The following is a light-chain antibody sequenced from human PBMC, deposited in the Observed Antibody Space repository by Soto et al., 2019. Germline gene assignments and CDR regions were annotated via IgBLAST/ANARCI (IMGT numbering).Light chain of an antibody. V-gene: IGKV3-20*01. J-gene: IGKJ2*01. CDR2: GAS. CDR1: QVIGSRY. CDR3: QQFGSSIPHT. Sequence: EIVMTQSPGTLSLSPGERATISCRASQVIGSRYLAWYHQKSGQAPRLLIYGASSRATGIPDRFSGSGSGTDFTRTISILEPEDFGVYYCQQFGSSIPHTFGQGTKLEIK.